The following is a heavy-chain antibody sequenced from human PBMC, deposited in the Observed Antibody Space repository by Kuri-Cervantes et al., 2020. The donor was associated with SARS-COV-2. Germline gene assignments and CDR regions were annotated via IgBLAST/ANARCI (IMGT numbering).Heavy chain of an antibody. D-gene: IGHD3-10*01. V-gene: IGHV4-39*01. CDR3: ARQRVKLLWFGENLPLGMDV. J-gene: IGHJ6*02. Sequence: SETLSLTCTVSGASISDGSLYWAWIRQPPGKELEWIGSIYYGGHTYHNPSLGSRVTMSVDTSRNQFSLKLSSVTAADTAVYYCARQRVKLLWFGENLPLGMDVWGQGTTVTVSS. CDR2: IYYGGHT. CDR1: GASISDGSLY.